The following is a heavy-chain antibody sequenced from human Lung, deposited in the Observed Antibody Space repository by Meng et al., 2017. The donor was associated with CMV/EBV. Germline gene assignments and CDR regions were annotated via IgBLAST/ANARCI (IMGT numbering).Heavy chain of an antibody. CDR1: GFSFSSYW. CDR3: ARDVMGWFDP. CDR2: INSGGTTT. D-gene: IGHD2-8*01. Sequence: VGSGGGLVQPGQSLSLSCVASGFSFSSYWMHWVRQSPGKGLVWVARINSGGTTTTYADSVKGRFTISRDNAKNTLYLQMNSLRGEDTAVYYCARDVMGWFDPWGQGALVTVSS. V-gene: IGHV3-74*01. J-gene: IGHJ5*02.